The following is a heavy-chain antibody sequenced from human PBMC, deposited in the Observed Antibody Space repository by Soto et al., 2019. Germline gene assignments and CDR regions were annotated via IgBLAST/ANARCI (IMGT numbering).Heavy chain of an antibody. CDR1: GFTFSSYG. J-gene: IGHJ4*02. CDR3: AKDRRKVVVAAPFDY. V-gene: IGHV3-30*18. CDR2: ISYDGSNK. D-gene: IGHD2-15*01. Sequence: QVQLVESGGGVVQPGRSLRLSCAASGFTFSSYGMHWVRQAPGKGLEWVAVISYDGSNKYYADSVKGRFTISRDNSKNTLYLLMNSLRAEDTAVYYCAKDRRKVVVAAPFDYWGQGTLVTVSS.